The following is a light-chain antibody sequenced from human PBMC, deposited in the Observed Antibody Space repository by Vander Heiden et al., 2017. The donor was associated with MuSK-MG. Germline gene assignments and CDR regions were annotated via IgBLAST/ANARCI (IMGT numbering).Light chain of an antibody. CDR1: SSDVGGYNY. CDR2: DVS. Sequence: QSALTQPAPVPGSPGQPTTIPCTGTSSDVGGYNYVSWYQQHPGKAPKLMISDVSNRPSGVSNRFSGSKSGNTASLTIAGLQSEDEADYYCSSYTRSNTLVFGGGTKLTVL. J-gene: IGLJ2*01. CDR3: SSYTRSNTLV. V-gene: IGLV2-14*03.